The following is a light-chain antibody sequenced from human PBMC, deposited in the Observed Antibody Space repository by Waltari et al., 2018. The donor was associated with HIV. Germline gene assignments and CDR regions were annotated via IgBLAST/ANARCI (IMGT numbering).Light chain of an antibody. V-gene: IGLV1-44*01. J-gene: IGLJ3*02. CDR1: SSNIATNT. CDR3: ATWDDSLNGWV. CDR2: TNN. Sequence: QSVLTQPPSAAGTPGQRVTISCSVSSSNIATNTVNWYQQHPGTAPKLLIYTNNQLPSGVPARFSGSKSGTSASLAISGLQSDDDADYYCATWDDSLNGWVFGGGTRLTVL.